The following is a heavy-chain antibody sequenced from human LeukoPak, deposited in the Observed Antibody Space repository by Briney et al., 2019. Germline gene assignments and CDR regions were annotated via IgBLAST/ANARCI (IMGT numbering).Heavy chain of an antibody. CDR3: ARGSASGWLQFTGRVGNFDY. D-gene: IGHD5-24*01. CDR2: INHSGST. J-gene: IGHJ4*02. Sequence: PSETLSLTCAVYGGSFSGYYWSWIRQPPGKGLEWLGEINHSGSTNYNPSLKSRVTISVDTSKNQFSLKLSSVTAADTAVYYCARGSASGWLQFTGRVGNFDYWGQGTLVTVSS. V-gene: IGHV4-34*01. CDR1: GGSFSGYY.